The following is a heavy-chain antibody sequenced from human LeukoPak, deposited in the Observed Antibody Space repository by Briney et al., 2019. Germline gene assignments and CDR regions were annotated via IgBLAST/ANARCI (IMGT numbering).Heavy chain of an antibody. CDR1: GGTFSSYA. Sequence: SVKVSCKASGGTFSSYAISWVRQAPGQGLEWMGGIIPIFGTANYAQKFQGRVTITTDESTSTAYMELSSLRSEDTAVYYCAREVGYCSSTSCYGTDYYYYMDVWGKGTTVTVSS. V-gene: IGHV1-69*05. D-gene: IGHD2-2*01. J-gene: IGHJ6*03. CDR2: IIPIFGTA. CDR3: AREVGYCSSTSCYGTDYYYYMDV.